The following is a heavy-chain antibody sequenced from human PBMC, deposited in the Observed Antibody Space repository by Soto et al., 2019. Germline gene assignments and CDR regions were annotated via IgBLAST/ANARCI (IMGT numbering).Heavy chain of an antibody. CDR2: IVVGSGNT. D-gene: IGHD3-22*01. CDR3: ASSYYYDSSGSDY. CDR1: GFTFTSSA. V-gene: IGHV1-58*01. Sequence: SVKVSCKASGFTFTSSAVQWVRQARGQRLEWIGWIVVGSGNTNYAQKFQERVTITRDMSTSTAYMELSSLRSEDTAVYYGASSYYYDSSGSDYWGQGTLVTVSS. J-gene: IGHJ4*02.